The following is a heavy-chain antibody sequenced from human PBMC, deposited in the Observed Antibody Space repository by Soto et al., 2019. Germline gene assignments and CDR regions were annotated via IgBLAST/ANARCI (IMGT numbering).Heavy chain of an antibody. CDR3: ARWYCEDGYNSSPCDDYNWFDP. D-gene: IGHD2-21*01. J-gene: IGHJ5*02. V-gene: IGHV4-39*01. CDR1: GGSISSSSYY. Sequence: SETLSLTCTVSGGSISSSSYYWGWIRQPPGKGLEWIGSIYYSGSTCYNPSLKSRVTISVDTSKNQFSLKLSSVTAADTAVYYCARWYCEDGYNSSPCDDYNWFDPWGQGTLVTVSS. CDR2: IYYSGST.